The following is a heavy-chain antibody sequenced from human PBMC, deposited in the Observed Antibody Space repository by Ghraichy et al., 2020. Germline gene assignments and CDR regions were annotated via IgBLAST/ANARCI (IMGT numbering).Heavy chain of an antibody. CDR1: GFSLTTSGVA. CDR2: IFWNDDR. CDR3: AHTPLGYYDGSAYTYYPYYFDY. J-gene: IGHJ4*02. V-gene: IGHV2-5*01. D-gene: IGHD3-22*01. Sequence: SGPTLVKPTQTLTLTCTFSGFSLTTSGVAVGWIRQPPGKALECLAFIFWNDDRRYSPSLKSRLTITKDTSKNQVVLTMTNMDPVDTATYFCAHTPLGYYDGSAYTYYPYYFDYWGQGTLVTVSS.